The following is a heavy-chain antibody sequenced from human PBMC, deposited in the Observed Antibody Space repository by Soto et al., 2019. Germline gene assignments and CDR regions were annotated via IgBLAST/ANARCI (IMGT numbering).Heavy chain of an antibody. V-gene: IGHV3-11*05. CDR1: GFTFSDYY. D-gene: IGHD3-10*01. CDR2: ISSSSSYT. J-gene: IGHJ5*02. CDR3: ARDATWFGELPSFDP. Sequence: QVQLVESGGGLVKPGGSQRLSCAASGFTFSDYYMSWIRQAPGKGLEWVSYISSSSSYTNYADSVKGRFTISRDNAKNSLYLQMNSLRAEDTAVYYCARDATWFGELPSFDPWGQGTLVTVSS.